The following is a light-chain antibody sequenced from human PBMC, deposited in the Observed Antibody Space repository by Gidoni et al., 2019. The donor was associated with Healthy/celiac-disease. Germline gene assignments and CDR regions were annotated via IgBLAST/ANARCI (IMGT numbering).Light chain of an antibody. CDR2: GKN. Sequence: SELTQDPAVSVALGQTVRITCQGDSLRSYYASWYQQKPGQAPVLVIYGKNNRPSGIPDRFSGSSSGNTASLTITGAQAEDEADYYCNSRDSSGNHVVFGGGTKLTVL. CDR3: NSRDSSGNHVV. J-gene: IGLJ2*01. V-gene: IGLV3-19*01. CDR1: SLRSYY.